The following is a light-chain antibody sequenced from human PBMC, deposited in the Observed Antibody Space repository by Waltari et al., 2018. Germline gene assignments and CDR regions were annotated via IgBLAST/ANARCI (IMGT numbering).Light chain of an antibody. V-gene: IGLV2-14*01. CDR3: SSYTSSSSWV. CDR1: SSDVGGYNY. CDR2: DVS. J-gene: IGLJ3*02. Sequence: QSVLTQPASVSGSPGQSITIPCTGTSSDVGGYNYVSWYQQHPGKAPKLMIYDVSNPPSGVSNRFSGSKSGNTASLTISGLQAEDEADYYCSSYTSSSSWVFGGGTKLTVL.